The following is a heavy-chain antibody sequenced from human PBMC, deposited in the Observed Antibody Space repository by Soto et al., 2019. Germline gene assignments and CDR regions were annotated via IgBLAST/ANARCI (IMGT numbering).Heavy chain of an antibody. V-gene: IGHV1-18*04. CDR1: CYTFTSYG. CDR2: ISAYNGNT. Sequence: ASVKLCCKSSCYTFTSYGIIWVRQAPGQGLEWMGWISAYNGNTNYAQKLQGRVTMTTDTSTSTAYMELRSLRSDDTAVYYCARALLDSSVSWYYYYYYGMYVRGQRTKVTVSS. D-gene: IGHD6-25*01. J-gene: IGHJ6*02. CDR3: ARALLDSSVSWYYYYYYGMYV.